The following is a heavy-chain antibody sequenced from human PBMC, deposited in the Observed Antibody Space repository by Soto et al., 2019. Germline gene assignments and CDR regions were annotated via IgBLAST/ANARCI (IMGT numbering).Heavy chain of an antibody. V-gene: IGHV1-2*04. CDR1: GYTFTGYY. CDR2: INPNSGGT. CDR3: ARGPPYYDFWSGYYGNWFDP. Sequence: ASVKVSCKASGYTFTGYYMHWVRQAPGQGLEWMGWINPNSGGTNYAQKFQGWVTMTRDTSISTAYMELSRLRSDDTAVYYCARGPPYYDFWSGYYGNWFDPWGQGTLVTVS. D-gene: IGHD3-3*01. J-gene: IGHJ5*02.